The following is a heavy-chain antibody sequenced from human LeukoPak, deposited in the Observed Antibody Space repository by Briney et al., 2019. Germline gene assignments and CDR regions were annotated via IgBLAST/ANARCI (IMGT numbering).Heavy chain of an antibody. CDR1: GGTFSSYT. J-gene: IGHJ3*02. Sequence: ASVKVSCKASGGTFSSYTLNWVRQAPGQGLEWMGRIIPIFDETNIAQKFQGRVSITADKSTTTAYMELTSLKSEDTAIYYCAREDGWAFDIWGQGTMVSVSS. V-gene: IGHV1-69*08. CDR2: IIPIFDET. D-gene: IGHD3-10*01. CDR3: AREDGWAFDI.